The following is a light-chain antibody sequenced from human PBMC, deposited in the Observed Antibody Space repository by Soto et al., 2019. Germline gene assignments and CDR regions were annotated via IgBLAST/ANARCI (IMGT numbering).Light chain of an antibody. CDR3: AAWDDSLNVVV. Sequence: QSVLTQPPSVSEAPRQRVTISCSGSSSNIGNNAVNWYQQLPGKAPKLLIYYDDLLPSGVSDRFSGSKSGTSASLAISGLQSEDEDDYYCAAWDDSLNVVVFGGGTQLTVL. V-gene: IGLV1-36*01. CDR2: YDD. J-gene: IGLJ2*01. CDR1: SSNIGNNA.